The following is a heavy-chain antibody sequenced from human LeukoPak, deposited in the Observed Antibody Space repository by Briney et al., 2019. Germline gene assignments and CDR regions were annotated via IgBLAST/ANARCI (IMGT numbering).Heavy chain of an antibody. CDR1: GFTFSTYS. CDR2: IRSGSTYI. J-gene: IGHJ6*02. V-gene: IGHV3-21*01. Sequence: GGSLRLSCAASGFTFSTYSMHWVRQAPGKGLEWVSSIRSGSTYINYADSVKGRFTISRDDAKQSLYLQMNSLRAEDTAVYYCAKDSSAYYYGSGSPAPHYYGMDVWGQGTTVTVS. CDR3: AKDSSAYYYGSGSPAPHYYGMDV. D-gene: IGHD3-10*01.